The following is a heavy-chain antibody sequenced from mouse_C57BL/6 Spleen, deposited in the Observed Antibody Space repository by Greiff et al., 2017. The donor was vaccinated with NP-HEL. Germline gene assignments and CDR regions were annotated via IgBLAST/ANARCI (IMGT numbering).Heavy chain of an antibody. Sequence: QVQLQQSGPELVKPGASVKISCKASGYAFSSSWMNWVKQRPGKGLEWIGRIYPGDGDTNYNGKFKGKATLTADKSSSTAYMQLSSLTSEDSAVSFCARSQGKEGYFDVWGTGTTVTVSS. CDR1: GYAFSSSW. J-gene: IGHJ1*03. V-gene: IGHV1-82*01. CDR3: ARSQGKEGYFDV. CDR2: IYPGDGDT. D-gene: IGHD1-3*01.